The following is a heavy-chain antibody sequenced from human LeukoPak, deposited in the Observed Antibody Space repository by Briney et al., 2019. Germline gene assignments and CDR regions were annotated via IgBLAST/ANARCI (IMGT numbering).Heavy chain of an antibody. J-gene: IGHJ5*02. CDR2: ISGSSSNI. CDR1: GFTFSTYT. Sequence: PGGSLRLSCAASGFTFSTYTMNWVRQAPGKGLESVSAISGSSSNIYYADSVKGRFTISRDNAKNSLYLQMNSLTADDTAVYYCVRIPNSANFPNWFEPWGQGTLVTVSS. CDR3: VRIPNSANFPNWFEP. V-gene: IGHV3-21*01. D-gene: IGHD4/OR15-4a*01.